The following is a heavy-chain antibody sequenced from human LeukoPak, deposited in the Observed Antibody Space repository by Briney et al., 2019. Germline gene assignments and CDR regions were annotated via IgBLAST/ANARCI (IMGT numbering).Heavy chain of an antibody. CDR2: ISYDGSNK. CDR3: ARDMSGPPLFYY. Sequence: GGSLRLSCAASGFTFSSYAMHWVRQAPGKGLEWVAVISYDGSNKYYADSVRGRFTISRDNSRNTVYLQMDSLRVEDTAIYYCARDMSGPPLFYYWGQGTLVTVSS. D-gene: IGHD2-8*02. V-gene: IGHV3-30*14. J-gene: IGHJ4*02. CDR1: GFTFSSYA.